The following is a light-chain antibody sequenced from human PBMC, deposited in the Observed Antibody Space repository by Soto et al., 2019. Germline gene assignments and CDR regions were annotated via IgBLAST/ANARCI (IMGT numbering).Light chain of an antibody. V-gene: IGLV7-46*01. J-gene: IGLJ1*01. CDR3: LLSYSAARPYV. CDR2: DTS. CDR1: TGAVTSGHY. Sequence: QAVVTQEPSLTVSPGGTVTLTCGSSTGAVTSGHYPYWFQQKPGQAPRTLIYDTSNKHSWTPARFSGSLLGGKAALTLSGAQPEDEAEYYCLLSYSAARPYVFGTGTKLTVL.